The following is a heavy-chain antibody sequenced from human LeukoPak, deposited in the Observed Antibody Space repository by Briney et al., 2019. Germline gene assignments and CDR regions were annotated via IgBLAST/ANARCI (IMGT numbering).Heavy chain of an antibody. Sequence: GASVTVSCTVSGYTLTELSMHWVRQAPGKGLEWMGGFDPEDGETIYAQKFQGRVTMTEDTSTDTAYMELSSLRSEDTAVYYCATDGRGWVSRAFDIWGQGTMVTVSS. CDR3: ATDGRGWVSRAFDI. CDR2: FDPEDGET. J-gene: IGHJ3*02. CDR1: GYTLTELS. V-gene: IGHV1-24*01. D-gene: IGHD1-26*01.